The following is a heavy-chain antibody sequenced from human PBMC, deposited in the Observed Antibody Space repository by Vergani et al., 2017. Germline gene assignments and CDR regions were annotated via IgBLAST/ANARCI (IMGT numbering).Heavy chain of an antibody. V-gene: IGHV4-30-4*01. CDR3: ARQGSYFDGADY. CDR2: IYYSGST. Sequence: QVQLQESGPGLVKPSQTLSLTCTVSGGSISSGDYYWSWIRQPPGKALEWFGYIYYSGSTYYNPSLKSRVTISVDTSKNQFSLKLSSVTAADTAVYYCARQGSYFDGADYWGQGTLVTVSS. J-gene: IGHJ4*02. D-gene: IGHD1-26*01. CDR1: GGSISSGDYY.